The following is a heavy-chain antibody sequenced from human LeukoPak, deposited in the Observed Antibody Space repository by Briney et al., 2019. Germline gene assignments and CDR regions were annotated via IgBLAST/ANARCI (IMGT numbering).Heavy chain of an antibody. J-gene: IGHJ6*03. CDR3: ASGVCGGDCSAHYYYYMDV. Sequence: ASVKVSCKASGYTFTSYAMNWVRQAPGQGLEWMGWISAYNGNTNYAQKLQGRVTMTTHTSTSTAYMELRSLRSDDTAVYYCASGVCGGDCSAHYYYYMDVWGKGTTVTVSS. V-gene: IGHV1-18*01. D-gene: IGHD2-21*02. CDR1: GYTFTSYA. CDR2: ISAYNGNT.